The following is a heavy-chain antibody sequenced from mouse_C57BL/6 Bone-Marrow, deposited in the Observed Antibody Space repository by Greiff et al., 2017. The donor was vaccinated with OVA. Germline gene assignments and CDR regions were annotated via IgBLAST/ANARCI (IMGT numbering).Heavy chain of an antibody. CDR1: GFTFSNYW. D-gene: IGHD2-2*01. Sequence: EVKVEESGGGLVQPGGSMKLSCVASGFTFSNYWMNWVRQSPEKGLEWVAQIRLKSDNYATHYAESVKGRFTISRDDSKSSVYLQMNNLRAEDTGIYYCTVSTMVTTRFAYWGQGTLVTVSA. CDR2: IRLKSDNYAT. J-gene: IGHJ3*01. CDR3: TVSTMVTTRFAY. V-gene: IGHV6-3*01.